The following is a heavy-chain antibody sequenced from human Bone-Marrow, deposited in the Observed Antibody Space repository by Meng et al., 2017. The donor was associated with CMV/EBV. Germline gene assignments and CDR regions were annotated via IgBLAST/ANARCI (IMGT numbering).Heavy chain of an antibody. CDR3: ARDTPIGFYDSSGFYHNIRYYFDF. V-gene: IGHV1-2*02. J-gene: IGHJ4*02. CDR2: INPNSGEP. D-gene: IGHD3-22*01. Sequence: WVHQAPGQGLEWLGWINPNSGEPKYAQKFQGRVTMTRDTYIGRAYMDLRRLRSDDTAVYYCARDTPIGFYDSSGFYHNIRYYFDFWGQGTLVTVSS.